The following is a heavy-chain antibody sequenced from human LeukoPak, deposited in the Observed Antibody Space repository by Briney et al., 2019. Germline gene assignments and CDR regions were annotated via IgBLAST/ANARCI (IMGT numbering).Heavy chain of an antibody. CDR1: GFTFSDYY. V-gene: IGHV3-11*04. CDR2: ISSSGSTI. CDR3: ARRYYYGSGSYIVL. J-gene: IGHJ4*02. Sequence: PGGSLRLSCAASGFTFSDYYMSWIRQAPGKGLEWVSYISSSGSTIYYADSVKGRFTISRDNAKNSLYLQMNSLRAEDTAVYYCARRYYYGSGSYIVLWGQGTLVTVSS. D-gene: IGHD3-10*01.